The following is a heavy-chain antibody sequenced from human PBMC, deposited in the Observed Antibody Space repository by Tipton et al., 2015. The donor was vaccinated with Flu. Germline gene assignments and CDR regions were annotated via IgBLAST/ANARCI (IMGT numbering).Heavy chain of an antibody. J-gene: IGHJ4*02. CDR3: AGLYKSGGT. D-gene: IGHD6-19*01. CDR1: GGSFSDSY. V-gene: IGHV4-4*07. Sequence: TLSLTCTVSGGSFSDSYWGWIRQPAGKGLEWIGRIYTSGITNYNPSLKSRVIMSVDTSKNQFSLNLSSVTAAGTAVCYWAGLYKSGGTWGQGTQVTVSS. CDR2: IYTSGIT.